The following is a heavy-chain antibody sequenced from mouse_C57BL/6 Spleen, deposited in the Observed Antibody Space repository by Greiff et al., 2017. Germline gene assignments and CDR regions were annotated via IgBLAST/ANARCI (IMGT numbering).Heavy chain of an antibody. D-gene: IGHD1-1*01. CDR2: IDPSDSET. V-gene: IGHV1-52*01. CDR3: ARSGAVVASDWYFDV. CDR1: GYTFTSYW. Sequence: QVQLQQSGAELVRPGSSVKLSCKASGYTFTSYWMPWVKQRPIQGLEWIGNIDPSDSETHYNQKFKDKATLTVDKSSSTAYMQLSSLTSEDSAVYYCARSGAVVASDWYFDVWGTGTTVTVSS. J-gene: IGHJ1*03.